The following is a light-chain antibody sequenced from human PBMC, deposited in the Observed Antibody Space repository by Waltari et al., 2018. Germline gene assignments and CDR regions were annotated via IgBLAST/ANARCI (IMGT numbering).Light chain of an antibody. CDR3: QHYVRLPAT. J-gene: IGKJ1*01. CDR2: GAS. V-gene: IGKV3-20*01. Sequence: EIVLTQSPGTLSLSPGERATLSCRASQSVSRTLAWYQQKPGQAPKLRSYGASIRATGIPDRFTGSGSGTDFSLTISSLEPEDFAIYFCQHYVRLPATFGQGTKVE. CDR1: QSVSRT.